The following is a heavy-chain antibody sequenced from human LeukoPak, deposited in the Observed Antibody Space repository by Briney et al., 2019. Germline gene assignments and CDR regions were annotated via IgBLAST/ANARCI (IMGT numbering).Heavy chain of an antibody. D-gene: IGHD3-10*01. CDR2: IKGDGSEK. Sequence: GGSLRLSCAASGFTFSSYWMSWVRQAPGKGLEWVANIKGDGSEKYYVDSVKGRFSISGDNAKNFLYLQVNSLRADDTAVYYCARLSEMFRGPEVIYYFDYWGQGTLVTVSS. CDR1: GFTFSSYW. CDR3: ARLSEMFRGPEVIYYFDY. V-gene: IGHV3-7*01. J-gene: IGHJ4*02.